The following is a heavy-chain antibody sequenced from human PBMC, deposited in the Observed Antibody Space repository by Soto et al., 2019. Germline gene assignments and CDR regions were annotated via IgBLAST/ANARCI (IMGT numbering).Heavy chain of an antibody. CDR3: ARVQGRWYGSGSYQGMDV. CDR1: GFTFSNYG. D-gene: IGHD3-10*01. J-gene: IGHJ6*02. V-gene: IGHV3-33*01. CDR2: IWYDGSNE. Sequence: QVQLVESGGGVVQPGRSLRLSCAASGFTFSNYGMHWVRQAPGKGLEWVAVIWYDGSNEYYADSVKGRFTISRDNSKNTLYLQMNTLSGEDTAVYYCARVQGRWYGSGSYQGMDVWGQGTTVTVSS.